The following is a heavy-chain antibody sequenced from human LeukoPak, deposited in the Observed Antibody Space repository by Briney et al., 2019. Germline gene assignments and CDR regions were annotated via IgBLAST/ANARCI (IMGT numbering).Heavy chain of an antibody. CDR1: GYTFTTYS. V-gene: IGHV1-46*01. CDR3: ARVATMIVVVNHFDY. D-gene: IGHD3-22*01. J-gene: IGHJ4*02. CDR2: INPSGGST. Sequence: ASVKVSCKASGYTFTTYSMHWVRQAPGQGLEWMGIINPSGGSTSYAQKFQGRVTMTRDTSTSTVYMEQSSLRSEDTAVYYCARVATMIVVVNHFDYWGQGTLVTVSS.